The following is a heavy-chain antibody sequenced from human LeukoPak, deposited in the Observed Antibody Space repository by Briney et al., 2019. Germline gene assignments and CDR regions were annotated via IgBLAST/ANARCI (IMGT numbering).Heavy chain of an antibody. D-gene: IGHD2-15*01. V-gene: IGHV4-34*01. CDR1: GGSFSGYY. Sequence: SETLSLTCAVYGGSFSGYYWSWIRQPPGKGLEWIGEINHSGSTNYNPSLKSRVTISVDTSKNQFSLKLSSVTAADTAVYYCARERATARRPPTNIVVVVAARGGSDWFDPWGQGTLVTVSS. CDR2: INHSGST. CDR3: ARERATARRPPTNIVVVVAARGGSDWFDP. J-gene: IGHJ5*02.